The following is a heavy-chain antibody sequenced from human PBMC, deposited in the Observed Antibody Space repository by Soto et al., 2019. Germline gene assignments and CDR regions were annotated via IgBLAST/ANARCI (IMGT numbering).Heavy chain of an antibody. CDR2: IKPDESEK. Sequence: EVQLVESGGGLVQPGGSLRLSCTASGFTFSDSWMTWVRQAPGKGLEWVARIKPDESEKKYADSVKGRFSISRDNAKNTTDPQMSSQKAEYTAVYYCARDPRGTSAYGNGFDHRGEGTLVTVSS. CDR1: GFTFSDSW. V-gene: IGHV3-7*03. D-gene: IGHD6-13*01. J-gene: IGHJ5*02. CDR3: ARDPRGTSAYGNGFDH.